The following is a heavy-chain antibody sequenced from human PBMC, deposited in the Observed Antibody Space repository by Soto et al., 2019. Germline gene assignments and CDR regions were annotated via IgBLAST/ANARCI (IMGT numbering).Heavy chain of an antibody. V-gene: IGHV3-23*01. D-gene: IGHD6-19*01. CDR1: GFTFISYA. Sequence: PGGSLRLSCAASGFTFISYAMSWVRQAPGKGLERVSAISGSGGTTYYADSVKGRFTISRDNSKNTLYLQMNSLRAEDTALYYCAKEKASSGWSHGSEHWGQGALVTVSS. CDR3: AKEKASSGWSHGSEH. CDR2: ISGSGGTT. J-gene: IGHJ1*01.